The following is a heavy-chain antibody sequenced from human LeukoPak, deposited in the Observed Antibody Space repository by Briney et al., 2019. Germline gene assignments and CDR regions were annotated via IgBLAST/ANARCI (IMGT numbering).Heavy chain of an antibody. D-gene: IGHD3-22*01. CDR3: AKGGYYDSSGLIDY. J-gene: IGHJ4*02. Sequence: GRSLRLPCAASGFTFDDYAMHWVRQAPGKGLEWVSGISWNSGSIGYADSVKGRFTISRDNAKNSLYLQMNSLRAEDTALYYCAKGGYYDSSGLIDYWGQGTLVTVSS. CDR1: GFTFDDYA. V-gene: IGHV3-9*01. CDR2: ISWNSGSI.